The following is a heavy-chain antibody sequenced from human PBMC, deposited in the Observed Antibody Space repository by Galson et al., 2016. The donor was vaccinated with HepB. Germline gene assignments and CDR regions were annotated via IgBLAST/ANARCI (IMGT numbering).Heavy chain of an antibody. D-gene: IGHD3-16*01. CDR2: IYPDDSDS. CDR1: GYIFTAYW. CDR3: ARTMMTEYGLDV. Sequence: QSGAEVKKPGESLKISCKASGYIFTAYWIGWVRQMPGKGLEWMGIIYPDDSDSRYSPSFQGQVTISVDKSISTAYLQRSSLKASDTAMYYCARTMMTEYGLDVWGQGTTVTVSS. V-gene: IGHV5-51*01. J-gene: IGHJ6*02.